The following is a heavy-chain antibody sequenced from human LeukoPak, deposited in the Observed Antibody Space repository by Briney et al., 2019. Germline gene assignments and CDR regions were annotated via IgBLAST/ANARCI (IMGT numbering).Heavy chain of an antibody. CDR1: GYSFTNDW. CDR2: IYPGDSDT. V-gene: IGHV5-51*01. D-gene: IGHD1-26*01. J-gene: IGHJ4*02. Sequence: GASLKISCKGSGYSFTNDWIGWVLQMPGKGLEWRGIIYPGDSDTRYSPSFQGQVTISADKSITTAYLQWSSLKASDTAMYYCARRYSGAYYHFDYWGQGNLVTVSS. CDR3: ARRYSGAYYHFDY.